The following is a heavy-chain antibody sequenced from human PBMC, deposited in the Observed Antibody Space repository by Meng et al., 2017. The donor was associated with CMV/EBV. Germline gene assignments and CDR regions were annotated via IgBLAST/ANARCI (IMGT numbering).Heavy chain of an antibody. CDR1: GYTFTSYY. D-gene: IGHD3-22*01. Sequence: ASVKVSCKASGYTFTSYYIHWVRQAPGQGLEWMGIINPSGGSTSYAQKFQGRVTMTRDTSTSTVYMELSSLRSEDTAVYYCARTAVPPYYYDSSGYSMDVWGQGTTVTVSS. J-gene: IGHJ6*02. CDR3: ARTAVPPYYYDSSGYSMDV. CDR2: INPSGGST. V-gene: IGHV1-46*01.